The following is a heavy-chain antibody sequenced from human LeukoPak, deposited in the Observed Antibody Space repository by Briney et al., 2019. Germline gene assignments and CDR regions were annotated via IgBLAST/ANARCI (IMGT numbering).Heavy chain of an antibody. D-gene: IGHD5-18*01. CDR3: ARGYSYGSSDY. V-gene: IGHV3-30-3*01. CDR1: GFTFSSYA. Sequence: GRSLRLSCAASGFTFSSYAMHWVRQAPGKGLEWVAVISYDGSNKYYADSVTGRFTISRDNSENTLYLQMNSLRAEDTAVYYCARGYSYGSSDYWGQGTLVTVSS. CDR2: ISYDGSNK. J-gene: IGHJ4*02.